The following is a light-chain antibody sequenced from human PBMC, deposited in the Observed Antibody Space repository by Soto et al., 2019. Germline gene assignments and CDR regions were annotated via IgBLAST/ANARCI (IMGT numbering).Light chain of an antibody. Sequence: EIVLTQSPATLSLSPGERATLSCRASQSVSSYLAWYQQKPGQAPRLLIYDASNRATGIPARFSGSGSGTDFTLTISSLEPVDFAVYYCQQRSNRLTFGGGTKLDIK. J-gene: IGKJ4*01. CDR1: QSVSSY. CDR3: QQRSNRLT. CDR2: DAS. V-gene: IGKV3-11*01.